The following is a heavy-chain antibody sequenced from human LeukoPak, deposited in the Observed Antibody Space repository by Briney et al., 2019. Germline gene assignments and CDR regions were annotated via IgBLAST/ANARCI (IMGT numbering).Heavy chain of an antibody. D-gene: IGHD3-22*01. Sequence: SETLSLTCTVSGYSISSGYYWGWIRQPPGKGLEWVGSIYHSGSTYYNPSLKSRVTISVDTSKNQFSLKLSSVTAADTAVYYCARGATMIVVVNWFDYWGQGTLVTVSS. CDR3: ARGATMIVVVNWFDY. J-gene: IGHJ4*02. CDR1: GYSISSGYY. CDR2: IYHSGST. V-gene: IGHV4-38-2*02.